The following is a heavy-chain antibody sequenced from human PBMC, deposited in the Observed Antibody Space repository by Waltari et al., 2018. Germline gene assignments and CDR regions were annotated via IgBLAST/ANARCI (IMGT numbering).Heavy chain of an antibody. CDR2: IDWDDDK. J-gene: IGHJ4*02. CDR3: ACGSGDYIWGSYRPWGY. D-gene: IGHD3-16*02. CDR1: GFSLSTSGMC. V-gene: IGHV2-70*15. Sequence: QVTLRESGPALVKPTQTLTLTCTFSGFSLSTSGMCVSWIRQPPGKALEWLARIDWDDDKYYSTSLKTRLTISKDTSKNQVVLTMTNMDPVDTATYYCACGSGDYIWGSYRPWGYWGQGTLVTVSS.